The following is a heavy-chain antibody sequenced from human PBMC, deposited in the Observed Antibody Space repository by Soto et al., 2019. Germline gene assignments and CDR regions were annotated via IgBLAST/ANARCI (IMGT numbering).Heavy chain of an antibody. D-gene: IGHD6-6*01. Sequence: GGSLRLSCAASGFTFSSYWMHWVRQAPGKGLVWVSRINSDGSSTNYADSVKGRFTISRDNAKNTLTLQMNSRRAEDTAVYYCARENSSSGRYFDYWGQGTLVTVSS. J-gene: IGHJ4*02. CDR3: ARENSSSGRYFDY. CDR2: INSDGSST. V-gene: IGHV3-74*01. CDR1: GFTFSSYW.